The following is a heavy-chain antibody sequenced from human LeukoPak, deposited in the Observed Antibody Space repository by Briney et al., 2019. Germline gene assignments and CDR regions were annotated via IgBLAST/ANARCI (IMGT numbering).Heavy chain of an antibody. J-gene: IGHJ6*03. Sequence: SETLSLTCAVYGRSFSGYYWSWIRQPPGKGLEWIGEINHSGSTNYNPSLKSRVTISVDTSKNQFSLKLSSVTAADTAVYYCARGVSSSWYFEYYYMDVWGKGTTVTISS. CDR3: ARGVSSSWYFEYYYMDV. D-gene: IGHD6-13*01. CDR2: INHSGST. CDR1: GRSFSGYY. V-gene: IGHV4-34*01.